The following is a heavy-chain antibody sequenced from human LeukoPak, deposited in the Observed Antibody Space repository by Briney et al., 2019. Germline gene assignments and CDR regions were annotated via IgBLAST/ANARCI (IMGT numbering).Heavy chain of an antibody. D-gene: IGHD3-22*01. V-gene: IGHV3-73*01. CDR3: TADSGYYYEYYYYYMDV. CDR2: IRSKANNYAT. Sequence: GGSLKLSCAASGFTFSGSVMHWVRQASGKGLEWVGRIRSKANNYATEYGASVKGRFTIPRDDSKNTAYLQMDSLKTEDTAVYYCTADSGYYYEYYYYYMDVWGKGTTVTISS. CDR1: GFTFSGSV. J-gene: IGHJ6*03.